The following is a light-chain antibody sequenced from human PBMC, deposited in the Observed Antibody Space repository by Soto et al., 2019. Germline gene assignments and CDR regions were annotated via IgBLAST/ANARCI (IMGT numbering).Light chain of an antibody. V-gene: IGKV1-5*01. J-gene: IGKJ1*01. CDR2: DAS. CDR1: KSISTW. Sequence: DIQMTQSPSTLSASVGARVTITCRASKSISTWLAWYQHKPGKAPKLLIYDASSLESGVPSRFSGSGSGTEFTLTISSLQRDDFATYYCQQYNSYSWTFGQGTKWIS. CDR3: QQYNSYSWT.